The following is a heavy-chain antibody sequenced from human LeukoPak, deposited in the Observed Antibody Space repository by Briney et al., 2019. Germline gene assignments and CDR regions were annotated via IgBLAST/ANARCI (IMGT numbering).Heavy chain of an antibody. Sequence: GGSLRLSCAASGFTFSSYSMNWVRQAPGKGLEWVTSISSSSSYIYYADSVKGRFTISRDNAKNSVYLQMNSLGAEDTAVYYCARAPRIVVVPAALGYWGQGTLLTVSS. CDR2: ISSSSSYI. CDR3: ARAPRIVVVPAALGY. D-gene: IGHD2-2*01. V-gene: IGHV3-21*01. CDR1: GFTFSSYS. J-gene: IGHJ4*02.